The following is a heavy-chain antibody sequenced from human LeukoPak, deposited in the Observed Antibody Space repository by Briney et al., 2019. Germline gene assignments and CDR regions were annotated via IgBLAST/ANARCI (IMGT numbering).Heavy chain of an antibody. V-gene: IGHV4-39*01. J-gene: IGHJ4*02. D-gene: IGHD3-22*01. CDR1: GGSISSSSYY. CDR3: ARRAYYYDSSHFDY. Sequence: SETLSPTCTVFGGSISSSSYYWGWIRQPPGKGLEWIGSIYYSGSTYYNPSLKSRVTISVDTSKNQFSLKLSSVTAADTAVYYCARRAYYYDSSHFDYWGQGTLVTVSS. CDR2: IYYSGST.